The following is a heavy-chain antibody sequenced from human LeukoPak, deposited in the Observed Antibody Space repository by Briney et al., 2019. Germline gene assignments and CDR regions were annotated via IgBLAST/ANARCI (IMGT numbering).Heavy chain of an antibody. D-gene: IGHD6-19*01. V-gene: IGHV4-59*08. Sequence: PSETLSLTCTVSGGSISSYYWSWIRQPPGKGLEWIAYIYYTGSTNANPSLKSRVTISVDTAKNQFSLKLRSVTATDTAVYYCARHRDYGTGWYGFDYWGQGTLVTVSS. CDR2: IYYTGST. CDR3: ARHRDYGTGWYGFDY. CDR1: GGSISSYY. J-gene: IGHJ4*02.